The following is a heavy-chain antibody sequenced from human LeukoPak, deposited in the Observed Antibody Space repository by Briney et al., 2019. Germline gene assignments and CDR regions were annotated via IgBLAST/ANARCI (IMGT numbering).Heavy chain of an antibody. CDR2: ISYDGSNK. J-gene: IGHJ4*02. D-gene: IGHD3-10*01. CDR1: GYTLSSYV. CDR3: ANLPRITMVRGVPGLPGFDY. Sequence: SGGSLRLSCAASGYTLSSYVMHWVRQAPGKGLEWVAVISYDGSNKYYADSVKDRFTISRDNSKNTLYLQMNSLRAEDTAVYYCANLPRITMVRGVPGLPGFDYWGQGTLVTVSS. V-gene: IGHV3-30*04.